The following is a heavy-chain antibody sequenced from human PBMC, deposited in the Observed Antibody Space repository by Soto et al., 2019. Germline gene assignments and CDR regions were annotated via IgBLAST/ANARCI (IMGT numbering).Heavy chain of an antibody. V-gene: IGHV3-7*01. CDR3: ARDLSPVIACGRARCYYDVFDI. J-gene: IGHJ3*02. CDR1: GCIIRSYW. CDR2: IKQDVSEI. Sequence: EEQLVESGGGLVQPGGSLRLSCAASGCIIRSYWMTWVRQAPGKALERVANIKQDVSEINYQDSVKGRFTVSRDNAKNSLYLQMNGLRAEDTAVYYCARDLSPVIACGRARCYYDVFDIWGHGTVVTVSS. D-gene: IGHD2-2*01.